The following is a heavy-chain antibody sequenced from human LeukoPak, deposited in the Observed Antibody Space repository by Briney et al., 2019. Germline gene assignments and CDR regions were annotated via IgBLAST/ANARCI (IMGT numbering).Heavy chain of an antibody. D-gene: IGHD3-22*01. V-gene: IGHV3-49*04. Sequence: GGSLRLSCTASGSTFGDYTMTWVRQAPGKGLEWVGFIRDRSHGGTTAYAASVQGRFTISRDDSKNIAYLHMNSLKTDDTAVYYCARGYYYGSSYYDGDYWGRGTLLTVSS. CDR1: GSTFGDYT. CDR3: ARGYYYGSSYYDGDY. J-gene: IGHJ4*02. CDR2: IRDRSHGGTT.